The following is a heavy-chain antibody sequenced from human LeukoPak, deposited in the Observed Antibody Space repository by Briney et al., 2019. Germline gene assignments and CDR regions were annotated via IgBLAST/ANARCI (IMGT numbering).Heavy chain of an antibody. Sequence: PSETLSLTCAVYGGSFSGYYWSWIRQPPGKGLEWIGEINHSGSTNYNPSLKSRVTISVDTSKNQLSLKLSSVTAADTAVYYCARGGYCSRGSCYSSWFDPWGQGTLVTVSS. J-gene: IGHJ5*02. CDR3: ARGGYCSRGSCYSSWFDP. D-gene: IGHD2-15*01. V-gene: IGHV4-34*01. CDR2: INHSGST. CDR1: GGSFSGYY.